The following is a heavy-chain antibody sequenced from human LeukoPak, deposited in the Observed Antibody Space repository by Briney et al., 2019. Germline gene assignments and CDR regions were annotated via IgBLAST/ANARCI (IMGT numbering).Heavy chain of an antibody. V-gene: IGHV3-21*01. CDR2: ISSSSSYI. Sequence: GGSLRLSCVASGFTFSSYSMNWVRLAPAKGLEWVSFISSSSSYIYYADSAKGRFTISRDNAKNSLYLQMNSLRAEDTAVYYCAREVPVVVPAAPDYWGQGTLVTVSS. D-gene: IGHD2-2*01. CDR1: GFTFSSYS. CDR3: AREVPVVVPAAPDY. J-gene: IGHJ4*02.